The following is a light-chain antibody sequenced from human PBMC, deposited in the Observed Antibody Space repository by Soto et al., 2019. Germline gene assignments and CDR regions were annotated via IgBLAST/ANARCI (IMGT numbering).Light chain of an antibody. CDR2: GAS. CDR3: QQRSVWPIT. CDR1: QSVSSSY. Sequence: EKVMTQAPATPSFSPGERATPSCRASQSVSSSYLAWYQQKPGQAPRLLIYGASSRATGIPDRFSGSGSGTDFTLTISRLEPEDFAVYYCQQRSVWPITFGQGTRLEIK. V-gene: IGKV3D-20*02. J-gene: IGKJ5*01.